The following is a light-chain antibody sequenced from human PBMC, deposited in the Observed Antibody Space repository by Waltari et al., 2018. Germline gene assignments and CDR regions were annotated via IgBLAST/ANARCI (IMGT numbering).Light chain of an antibody. V-gene: IGLV1-44*01. CDR2: SNN. J-gene: IGLJ1*01. CDR3: AAWDDSLNGFYV. CDR1: SSNIGSNT. Sequence: QSVLTQPPSASGTPGQRVTTSCSGSSSNIGSNTVTWYQQPPGTAPELLIYSNNQRPSGVPDRFSGSKSGTSASLAISGLQSEDEADYYCAAWDDSLNGFYVFGTGTKVTVL.